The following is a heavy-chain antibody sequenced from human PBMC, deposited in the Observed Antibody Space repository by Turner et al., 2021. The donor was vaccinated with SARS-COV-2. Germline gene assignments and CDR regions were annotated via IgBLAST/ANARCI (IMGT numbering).Heavy chain of an antibody. CDR2: IKQDGSEK. D-gene: IGHD3-16*01. CDR1: GFTFSGYW. J-gene: IGHJ3*02. Sequence: EVQLVESGGGLVQTGGSLRLSCAASGFTFSGYWMSWVRQAPGKGPEWVANIKQDGSEKYYVDAVKGRFTISRDNAKNSLYLQMSSLRAEDTAVYYCARVSGAAVWGNYAFDIWGQGTMVTVSS. CDR3: ARVSGAAVWGNYAFDI. V-gene: IGHV3-7*01.